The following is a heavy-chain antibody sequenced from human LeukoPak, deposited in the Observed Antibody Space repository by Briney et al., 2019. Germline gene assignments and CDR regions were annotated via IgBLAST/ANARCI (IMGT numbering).Heavy chain of an antibody. Sequence: SQTLSLTCTVSGGSISSGDYYWSWIRQPPGKGLEWIGYIYYSGSTYYNPSLKSRVTISVDTSKNQFSLKLSSVTAADTAVYYCARDCSGATYHHRTPHNWFDPWGQGTLVTVSS. CDR1: GGSISSGDYY. J-gene: IGHJ5*02. CDR3: ARDCSGATYHHRTPHNWFDP. D-gene: IGHD3-10*02. V-gene: IGHV4-30-4*01. CDR2: IYYSGST.